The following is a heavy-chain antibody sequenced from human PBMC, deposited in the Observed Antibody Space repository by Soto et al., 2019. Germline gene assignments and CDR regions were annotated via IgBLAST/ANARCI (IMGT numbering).Heavy chain of an antibody. Sequence: EVQLLASGGGLAQPGGSLRLSCEGSGLTFRNFAMNWVRQAPGKGLEWVSMITGNGGTFYSDSVKGRFTISRDNSRNTLKLQLDSLRAEVTAVYYCVKCKGAGSYQHYGMDIWAQGITVTVSS. CDR2: ITGNGGT. D-gene: IGHD2-2*01. CDR3: VKCKGAGSYQHYGMDI. CDR1: GLTFRNFA. V-gene: IGHV3-23*01. J-gene: IGHJ6*02.